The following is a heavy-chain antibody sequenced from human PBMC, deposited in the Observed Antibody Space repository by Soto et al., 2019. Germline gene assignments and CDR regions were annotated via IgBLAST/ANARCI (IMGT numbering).Heavy chain of an antibody. V-gene: IGHV4-4*02. J-gene: IGHJ4*02. CDR2: VYHSGST. CDR3: ARDRGPTSYFDY. CDR1: GGSISTSNW. Sequence: PSETLSLTCAVSGGSISTSNWWSWVRQPPGKGLEWIGEVYHSGSTNYNPSFKSRVAMSVDKSNNQFSLKLNSVTAADTALYYCARDRGPTSYFDYWGQGNMVTVSS. D-gene: IGHD3-10*01.